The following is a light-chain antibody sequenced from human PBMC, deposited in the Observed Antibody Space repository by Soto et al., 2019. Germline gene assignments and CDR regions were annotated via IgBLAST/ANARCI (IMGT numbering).Light chain of an antibody. CDR1: SSDVGAYTY. CDR3: SSYTTSNTLV. CDR2: EVS. Sequence: QSALTQPASVSGSPGHSITISCTGTSSDVGAYTYVSWYQQHPGKAPKLMIFEVSDRPSGVSNRFSGSKSGNTASLTISGLQAEDEADYYCSSYTTSNTLVFGGGTKLTVL. V-gene: IGLV2-14*01. J-gene: IGLJ2*01.